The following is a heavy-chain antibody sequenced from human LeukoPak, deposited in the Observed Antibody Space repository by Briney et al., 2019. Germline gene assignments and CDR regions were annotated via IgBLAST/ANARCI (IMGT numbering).Heavy chain of an antibody. Sequence: ASVKVSCKASGYTFTGYYMHWVRQAPGQELEWMGWINPNSGGTNYAQKFQGRVTMTRDTSISTAYMELSRLRSDDTAVYYCVREYYYDSSGYYYWGQGTLVTVSS. CDR1: GYTFTGYY. CDR3: VREYYYDSSGYYY. CDR2: INPNSGGT. J-gene: IGHJ4*02. D-gene: IGHD3-22*01. V-gene: IGHV1-2*02.